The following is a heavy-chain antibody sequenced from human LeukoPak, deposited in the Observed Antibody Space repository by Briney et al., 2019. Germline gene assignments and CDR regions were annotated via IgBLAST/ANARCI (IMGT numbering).Heavy chain of an antibody. CDR3: VRDSGSYYFDY. CDR2: ISYSGST. D-gene: IGHD1-26*01. J-gene: IGHJ4*02. CDR1: GGSISSYY. Sequence: PSETLSLTCTVSGGSISSYYWSWIRQHPGKGLEWIGYISYSGSTYYNPSLKSRVTISVDTSKNQFSLKLSSVTAADTAVYYCVRDSGSYYFDYWGQGTLVTVSS. V-gene: IGHV4-59*06.